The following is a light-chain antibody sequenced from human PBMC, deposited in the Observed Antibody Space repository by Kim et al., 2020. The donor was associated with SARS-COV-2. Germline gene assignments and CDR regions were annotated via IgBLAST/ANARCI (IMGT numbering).Light chain of an antibody. CDR1: NSNIGKNY. Sequence: GQKVTISCSGSNSNIGKNYVSWYQQHQGTAPNLLIYDNDKRHSGIPDRFSGSKSGTSATLDITGLQTGDEADYYCATWDNSLNGLFFGGGTQLTVL. J-gene: IGLJ2*01. CDR3: ATWDNSLNGLF. CDR2: DND. V-gene: IGLV1-51*01.